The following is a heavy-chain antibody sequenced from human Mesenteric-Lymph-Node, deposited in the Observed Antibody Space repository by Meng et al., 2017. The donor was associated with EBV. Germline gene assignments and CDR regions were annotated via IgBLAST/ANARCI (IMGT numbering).Heavy chain of an antibody. CDR1: GFTFSSYN. Sequence: ELQLVESGGGLVKPGGSVRLSCAASGFTFSSYNMNWVRQAPGKGLEWVSSISSSSSYLYFAGSVKGRFTISRDNAKNSLYLQMNSLRAEDTAVYYCARVISADGRLDYWGQGTLVTVSS. J-gene: IGHJ4*02. CDR2: ISSSSSYL. V-gene: IGHV3-21*01. CDR3: ARVISADGRLDY. D-gene: IGHD3-10*01.